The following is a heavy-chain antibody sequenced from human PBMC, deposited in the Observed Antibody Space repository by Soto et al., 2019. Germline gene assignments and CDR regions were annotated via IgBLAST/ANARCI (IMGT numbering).Heavy chain of an antibody. CDR2: ISYDGSNK. V-gene: IGHV3-30-3*01. D-gene: IGHD3-10*01. CDR1: GFTFSSYA. CDR3: ARALLWFGAPGNYFDY. Sequence: QVQLVESGGGVVQPGRSLRLSCAASGFTFSSYAMHWVRQAPGKGLEWVAVISYDGSNKYYADSVKGRFTISRDNSKNTLYLQMNSLRAEDTAVYYCARALLWFGAPGNYFDYWGLGTLVTVSS. J-gene: IGHJ4*02.